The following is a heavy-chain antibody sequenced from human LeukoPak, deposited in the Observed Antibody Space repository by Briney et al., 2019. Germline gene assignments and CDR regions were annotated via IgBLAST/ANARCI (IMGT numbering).Heavy chain of an antibody. D-gene: IGHD3-16*01. CDR2: VDHNGSP. V-gene: IGHV4-34*01. Sequence: PSETLSLTCDVYGGSFSGYNWCWIRQSPGKGLEWIGEVDHNGSPLYNPSLESRVTISLDTSKSQFSLDFNSVTVADTAVYYCARGPDDPRSQGGQGPLVTVSA. CDR1: GGSFSGYN. CDR3: ARGPDDPRSQ. J-gene: IGHJ4*02.